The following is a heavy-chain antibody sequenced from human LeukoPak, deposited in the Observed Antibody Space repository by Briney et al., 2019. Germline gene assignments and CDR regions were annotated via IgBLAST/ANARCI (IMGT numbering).Heavy chain of an antibody. CDR1: GFTFSSYG. CDR2: VRYDESKK. J-gene: IGHJ4*02. Sequence: GGSLRLSCAASGFTFSSYGMHWVRQAPGKGLEWVAFVRYDESKKYYADSVKGRFTISRDNSKNTLYLQMNSLRAEDAAVYYCAKDRSPFYFDYWGQGTLVTVSS. V-gene: IGHV3-30*02. CDR3: AKDRSPFYFDY.